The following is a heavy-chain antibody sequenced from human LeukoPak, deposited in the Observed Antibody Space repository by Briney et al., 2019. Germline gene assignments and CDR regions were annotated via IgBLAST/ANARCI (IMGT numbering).Heavy chain of an antibody. J-gene: IGHJ4*02. CDR1: GSTFSSYA. CDR3: ARGGMATKLPLGY. V-gene: IGHV1-69*13. CDR2: FIPIFGTA. D-gene: IGHD5-24*01. Sequence: ASVNVSRNSSGSTFSSYAISLMRLPPGQGLEWKGGFIPIFGTANHAQKVQGRVTITAEESTSTAYMELSSRRSEDTAVYYCARGGMATKLPLGYWGEGTLVTVP.